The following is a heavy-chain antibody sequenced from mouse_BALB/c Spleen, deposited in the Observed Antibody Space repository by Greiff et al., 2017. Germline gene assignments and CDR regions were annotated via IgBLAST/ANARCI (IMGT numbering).Heavy chain of an antibody. CDR2: ISSGGST. Sequence: EVQRVESGGGLVKPGGSLKLSCAASGFTFSSYAMSWVRQTPEKRLEWVASISSGGSTYYPDSVKGRFTISRDNARNILYLQMSSLRSEDTAMYYCARGNYGNYVFAYWGQGTLVTVSA. D-gene: IGHD2-1*01. J-gene: IGHJ3*01. CDR1: GFTFSSYA. CDR3: ARGNYGNYVFAY. V-gene: IGHV5-6-5*01.